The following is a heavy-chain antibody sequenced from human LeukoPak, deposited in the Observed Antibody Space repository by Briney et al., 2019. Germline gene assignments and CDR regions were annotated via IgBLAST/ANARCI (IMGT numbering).Heavy chain of an antibody. Sequence: GESLKISCKASGDTFTNYWIAWVRQMPGKGLECMGIIYPGDSDTRYCPSVEGQVTISVDKSISTAFLQWSSLKASDTAMYYCARGGVFSSSWFAYFDYWGQGTLVTVSS. CDR3: ARGGVFSSSWFAYFDY. CDR1: GDTFTNYW. J-gene: IGHJ4*02. CDR2: IYPGDSDT. D-gene: IGHD6-13*01. V-gene: IGHV5-51*01.